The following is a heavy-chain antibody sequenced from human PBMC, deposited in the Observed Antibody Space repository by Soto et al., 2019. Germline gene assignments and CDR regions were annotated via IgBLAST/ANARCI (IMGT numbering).Heavy chain of an antibody. Sequence: ASVKVSCKASGYTFTSYAIYWVRQAPGQRLEWMGWINTGNGNTKYSEKFQGRVTITRDTSTSTAYMELSSLRSEDTAVYYCASGAVDYDFWSGYYTVYWGQGTLVAVSS. CDR3: ASGAVDYDFWSGYYTVY. CDR1: GYTFTSYA. CDR2: INTGNGNT. V-gene: IGHV1-3*04. D-gene: IGHD3-3*01. J-gene: IGHJ4*02.